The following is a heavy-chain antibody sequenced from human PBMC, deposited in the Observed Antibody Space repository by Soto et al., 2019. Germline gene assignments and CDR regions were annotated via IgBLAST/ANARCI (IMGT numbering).Heavy chain of an antibody. CDR3: ARGDLFDP. CDR1: GFTFSSYS. J-gene: IGHJ5*02. V-gene: IGHV3-21*01. Sequence: LRLSCAASGFTFSSYSMNWVRQAPGKGLEWVSSISSSSNHIFYAELVKGRFTISRDIAKNSLYLQMNSLRAEDTAVYYCARGDLFDPWGQGTLVTVSS. CDR2: ISSSSNHI.